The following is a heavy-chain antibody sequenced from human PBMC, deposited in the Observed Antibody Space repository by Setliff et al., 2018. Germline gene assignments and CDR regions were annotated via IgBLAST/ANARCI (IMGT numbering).Heavy chain of an antibody. CDR3: ARLIGSCSSSSCSGALDL. J-gene: IGHJ3*01. Sequence: GESLKISCQGFGYSFSRSWIVWVRQMPGRGLEWLGIVYPGDSDTRYNPSFQGQVTISVDKSTDTAYLQSSSLKASDSAIYYCARLIGSCSSSSCSGALDLWGQGTMGTVS. CDR2: VYPGDSDT. D-gene: IGHD2-2*03. CDR1: GYSFSRSW. V-gene: IGHV5-51*01.